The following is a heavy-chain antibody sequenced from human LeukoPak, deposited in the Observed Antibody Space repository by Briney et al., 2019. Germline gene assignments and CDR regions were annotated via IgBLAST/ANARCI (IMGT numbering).Heavy chain of an antibody. D-gene: IGHD3-16*02. CDR3: ARGAQHDYVWGSYRSFDY. CDR2: LIPIFGTA. V-gene: IGHV1-69*13. CDR1: VGTFSSYA. Sequence: SVKVSCKASVGTFSSYAISWVRQAPGQGLEWMGGLIPIFGTANYAQKFQGRVTITADESTSTAYMELSSLRSEDTAVYYCARGAQHDYVWGSYRSFDYWGQGTLVTVSS. J-gene: IGHJ4*02.